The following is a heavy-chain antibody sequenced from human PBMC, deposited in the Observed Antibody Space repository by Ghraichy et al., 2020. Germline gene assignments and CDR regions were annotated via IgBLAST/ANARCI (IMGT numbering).Heavy chain of an antibody. CDR1: GGSFSGYY. CDR2: INHSGST. CDR3: ARGPRIAVAGLAFDY. V-gene: IGHV4-34*01. J-gene: IGHJ4*02. Sequence: GSLSLTCAVYGGSFSGYYWSWIRQPPGKGLEWIGEINHSGSTNYNPSLKSRVTISVDTSKNQFSLKLSSVTAADTAVYYCARGPRIAVAGLAFDYWGQGTLVTVSS. D-gene: IGHD6-19*01.